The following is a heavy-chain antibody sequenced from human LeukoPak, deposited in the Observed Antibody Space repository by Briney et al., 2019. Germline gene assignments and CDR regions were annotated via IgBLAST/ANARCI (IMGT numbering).Heavy chain of an antibody. Sequence: GGPLRLSCAASGFTFSSYAMSWVRQAPGEGLEGVSAISGSGDSTYYADSVKGRFTISRDNSKNTLYLQMNSLRAEDTAVYYCAKTSYSYGFSYFDYWGQGTLVTVSS. CDR3: AKTSYSYGFSYFDY. CDR1: GFTFSSYA. V-gene: IGHV3-23*01. J-gene: IGHJ4*02. CDR2: ISGSGDST. D-gene: IGHD5-18*01.